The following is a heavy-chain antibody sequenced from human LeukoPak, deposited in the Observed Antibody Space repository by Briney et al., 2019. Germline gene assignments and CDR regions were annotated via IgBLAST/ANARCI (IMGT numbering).Heavy chain of an antibody. V-gene: IGHV3-9*01. CDR3: AKDMSGVIAVAFDY. J-gene: IGHJ4*02. Sequence: PGGSLRLSCAASGFTFDDYAMQWGRRGPGKGVEWVSGISWNSGSIGYADSVKGRFTISRDNAKNSLYLQMSSLRAEDTALYYCAKDMSGVIAVAFDYWGQGTLVTVS. CDR2: ISWNSGSI. D-gene: IGHD6-19*01. CDR1: GFTFDDYA.